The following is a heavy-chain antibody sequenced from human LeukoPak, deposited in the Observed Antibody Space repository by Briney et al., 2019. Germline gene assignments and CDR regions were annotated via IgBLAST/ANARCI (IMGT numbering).Heavy chain of an antibody. CDR3: ARDSTTVTTFDY. D-gene: IGHD4-11*01. CDR2: IIPIFGTA. J-gene: IGHJ4*02. V-gene: IGHV1-69*01. Sequence: SVKVSCKASGGTFSSYATSWVRQAPGQGLEWMGGIIPIFGTANYAQKFQGRVTITADESTSTAYMELSSLRSEDTAVYYCARDSTTVTTFDYWGQGTLVTVSS. CDR1: GGTFSSYA.